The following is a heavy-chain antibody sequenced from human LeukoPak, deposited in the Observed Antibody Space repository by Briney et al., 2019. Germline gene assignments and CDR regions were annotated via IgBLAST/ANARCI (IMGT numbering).Heavy chain of an antibody. Sequence: SVKVSCKASGGTFSSYAISWVRQAPGQGLEWMGGIIPIFGTANYAQKFQGRVTMTRDTSTSTVYMELSRLRSDDTAVYYCARGTTSIAAPDWGQGTLVTVSS. V-gene: IGHV1-69*05. J-gene: IGHJ4*02. CDR2: IIPIFGTA. D-gene: IGHD6-6*01. CDR1: GGTFSSYA. CDR3: ARGTTSIAAPD.